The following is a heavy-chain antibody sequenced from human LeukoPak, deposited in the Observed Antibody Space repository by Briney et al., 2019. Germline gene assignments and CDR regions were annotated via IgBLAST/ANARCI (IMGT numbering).Heavy chain of an antibody. J-gene: IGHJ4*02. D-gene: IGHD4-17*01. Sequence: GGSLRLSCAASGFTFSSYAMHWVRQAPGKGLEWVALISYDGSTKYYADSVKGRFTISRDNSKNTLYLQMNSLRGEDTAVYYCARGQGNGDLDYWGQGTLATVSS. V-gene: IGHV3-30*04. CDR3: ARGQGNGDLDY. CDR2: ISYDGSTK. CDR1: GFTFSSYA.